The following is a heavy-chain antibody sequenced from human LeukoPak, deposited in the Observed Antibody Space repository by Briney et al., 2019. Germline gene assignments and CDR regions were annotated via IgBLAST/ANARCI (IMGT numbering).Heavy chain of an antibody. D-gene: IGHD3-10*01. CDR2: FDPEDGET. J-gene: IGHJ4*02. Sequence: ASVTVSCKVSGYTLTELSMHWVRQAPGKGLEGMGGFDPEDGETIYAQKFQGRVTMTEDTSTDTAYMELSSLRSEDTAVYYCATASDGSGSYFFYWGQGTLVTVSS. CDR1: GYTLTELS. V-gene: IGHV1-24*01. CDR3: ATASDGSGSYFFY.